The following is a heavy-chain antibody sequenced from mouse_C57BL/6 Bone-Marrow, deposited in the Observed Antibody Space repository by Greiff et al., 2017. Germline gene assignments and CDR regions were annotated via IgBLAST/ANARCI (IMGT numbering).Heavy chain of an antibody. D-gene: IGHD2-4*01. Sequence: QVQLQQSGAELARPGASVKMSCKASGYTFTSYTMHWVKQRPGQGLEWIGYINPSSGYTKYNQKFKDKATLTADKSSSTAYMQLSSLTSEDSAVYYCARWGLRRYVDVWGTGTTVTVSS. J-gene: IGHJ1*03. CDR1: GYTFTSYT. CDR2: INPSSGYT. CDR3: ARWGLRRYVDV. V-gene: IGHV1-4*01.